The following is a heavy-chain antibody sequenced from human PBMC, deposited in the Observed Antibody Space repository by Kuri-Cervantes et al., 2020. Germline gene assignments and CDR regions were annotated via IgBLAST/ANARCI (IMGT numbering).Heavy chain of an antibody. CDR2: INHSGST. CDR1: GGSFSGYY. Sequence: SQTLSLTCAVYGGSFSGYYWSWIRQPPGKGLEWIGEINHSGSTNYNPSLKSRVTISEDTSKNQFSLKLSSVTAADTAVYYCARDYDILTGYQNWYFDLWGRGTLVTVSS. CDR3: ARDYDILTGYQNWYFDL. D-gene: IGHD3-9*01. V-gene: IGHV4-34*01. J-gene: IGHJ2*01.